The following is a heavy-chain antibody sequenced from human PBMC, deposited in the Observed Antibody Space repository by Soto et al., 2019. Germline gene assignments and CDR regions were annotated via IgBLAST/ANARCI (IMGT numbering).Heavy chain of an antibody. CDR3: DKERRCSDWYMCSY. CDR1: GFTFSSYA. D-gene: IGHD6-19*01. J-gene: IGHJ4*02. Sequence: DVQLLESGGGLVQRGGSVRLSCAASGFTFSSYAMSWVRQAPGTGLEWVSAISGNGADTSYADSVRGRFTISRDNSKDTLFIKRNRSRADDTAVYYCDKERRCSDWYMCSYRGKGILVTVSS. CDR2: ISGNGADT. V-gene: IGHV3-23*01.